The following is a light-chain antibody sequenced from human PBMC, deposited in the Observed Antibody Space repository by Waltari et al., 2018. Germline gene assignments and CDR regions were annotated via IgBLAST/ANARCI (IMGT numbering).Light chain of an antibody. V-gene: IGKV3-15*01. CDR3: QQYNNWPPWT. Sequence: EIVMTQSPATLSVSPGERATLSCRASQSVNLNLAWYQQKPGQAPRLLIHGASTRATGIPGRFSGSGSGTEFTLTINSLQSEDFAVYYCQQYNNWPPWTFGQGTKVEIK. CDR2: GAS. J-gene: IGKJ1*01. CDR1: QSVNLN.